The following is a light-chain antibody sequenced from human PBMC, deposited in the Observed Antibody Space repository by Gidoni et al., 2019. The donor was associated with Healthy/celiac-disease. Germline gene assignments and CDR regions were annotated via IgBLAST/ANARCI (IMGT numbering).Light chain of an antibody. CDR2: AAS. Sequence: DIQMTQSPSYLSASVEDRVTITCRASQDISSYLNWYQQKPGKAPTLLIYAASSLQSGVPSRFSGSGSETDFTLTISSLQPEEFATYYCQQSYSTPLYTFGQGTKLEIK. V-gene: IGKV1-39*01. CDR3: QQSYSTPLYT. CDR1: QDISSY. J-gene: IGKJ2*01.